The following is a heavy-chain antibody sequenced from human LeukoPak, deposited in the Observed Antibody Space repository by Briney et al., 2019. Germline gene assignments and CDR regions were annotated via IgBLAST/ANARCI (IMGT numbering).Heavy chain of an antibody. V-gene: IGHV3-48*03. CDR1: GFTFGSFE. CDR2: ITSSGSTK. J-gene: IGHJ3*02. CDR3: ARDVRAYSTSSSAFDI. D-gene: IGHD6-6*01. Sequence: GGSLRLSCAASGFTFGSFEMNWVRQAPGKGLEWVSYITSSGSTKYYADSVKGRFTISRDNAKNSLYLQMNSLRAEDTAVYYCARDVRAYSTSSSAFDIWGQGTMVTVSS.